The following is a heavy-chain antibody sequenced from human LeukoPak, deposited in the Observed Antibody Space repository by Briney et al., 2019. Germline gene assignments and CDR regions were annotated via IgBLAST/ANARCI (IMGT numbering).Heavy chain of an antibody. CDR1: GGSFSGYY. CDR2: INQIGNT. J-gene: IGHJ4*02. V-gene: IGHV4-34*01. CDR3: ARIRRPLRRYFDH. Sequence: ASETLSLTCYLYGGSFSGYYWSWIRQSPGKGLEWIGEINQIGNTNYIPSLKSRLTISIDTSNNQFSLNLTSVTAADTGVYYCARIRRPLRRYFDHWGQGTLVT.